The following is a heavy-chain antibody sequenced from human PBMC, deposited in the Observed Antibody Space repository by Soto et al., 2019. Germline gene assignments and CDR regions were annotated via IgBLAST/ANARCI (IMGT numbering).Heavy chain of an antibody. CDR1: GFTFSNAY. CDR2: IKSKTDGGTT. J-gene: IGHJ4*02. Sequence: EVQLVESGGGLVKPGGSLRLSCAASGFTFSNAYMNWARQAPGKGLEWVGRIKSKTDGGTTDYAAPVKGRFTISRDDSKNTLYLQMNSLKTEDTAVYYCTARYCVSASCPVASWGQGTLVTVSS. CDR3: TARYCVSASCPVAS. V-gene: IGHV3-15*07. D-gene: IGHD2-2*01.